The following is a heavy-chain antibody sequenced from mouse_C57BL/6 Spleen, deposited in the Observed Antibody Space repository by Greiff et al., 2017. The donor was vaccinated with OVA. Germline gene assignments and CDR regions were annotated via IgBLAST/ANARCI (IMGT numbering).Heavy chain of an antibody. CDR1: GFTFSNYW. Sequence: DVKLQESGGGLVQPGGSMKLSCVASGFTFSNYWMNWVRQSPEKGLEWVAQIRLKSDNYATHYAESVKGRFTISRDDSKSSVYLQMNNLRAEDTGIYYCTYGPFDYWGQGTTLTVSS. D-gene: IGHD1-1*02. V-gene: IGHV6-3*01. CDR3: TYGPFDY. CDR2: IRLKSDNYAT. J-gene: IGHJ2*01.